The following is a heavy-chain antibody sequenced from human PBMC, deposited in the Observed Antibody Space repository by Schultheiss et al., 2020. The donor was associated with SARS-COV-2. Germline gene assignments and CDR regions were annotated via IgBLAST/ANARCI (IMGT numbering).Heavy chain of an antibody. CDR1: GGSFSGFY. CDR2: INHSGST. V-gene: IGHV4-34*01. J-gene: IGHJ4*02. D-gene: IGHD6-25*01. Sequence: SETLSLTCAVYGGSFSGFYWNWIRQPPGKGLEWIGQINHSGSTNYNPSLKSRVTILVDTSKNQFSLKLSSVTAADTAVYYCARSRPFDYWGQGTLVTVSS. CDR3: ARSRPFDY.